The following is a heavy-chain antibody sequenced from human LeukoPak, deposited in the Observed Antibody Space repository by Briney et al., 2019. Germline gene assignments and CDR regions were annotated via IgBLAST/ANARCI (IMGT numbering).Heavy chain of an antibody. J-gene: IGHJ3*02. V-gene: IGHV4-61*01. CDR1: GGSVSSGSYY. Sequence: SETLSLTCTVSGGSVSSGSYYWSWIRQPPGKGLEWIGYIYYSGSTNYNPSLKSRVTISVDTSKNQFSLKLSSVTAVDTAVYYCARGPTDCSGGSCYALGAFDIWGQGTMVTVSS. CDR3: ARGPTDCSGGSCYALGAFDI. CDR2: IYYSGST. D-gene: IGHD2-15*01.